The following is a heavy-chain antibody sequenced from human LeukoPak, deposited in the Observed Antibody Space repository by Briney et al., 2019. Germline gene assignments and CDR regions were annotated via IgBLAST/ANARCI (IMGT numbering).Heavy chain of an antibody. CDR1: GYSFTSYW. CDR2: IYPGDSDT. Sequence: GESLKISCKGSGYSFTSYWIGWVRQMPGKGLEWMRIIYPGDSDTRYSPSFQGQVTISADKSTTTASLQWSSLKASDTAMYYCARHSYDSSGYGDAFDIWGQGTMVTVSS. D-gene: IGHD3-22*01. V-gene: IGHV5-51*01. J-gene: IGHJ3*02. CDR3: ARHSYDSSGYGDAFDI.